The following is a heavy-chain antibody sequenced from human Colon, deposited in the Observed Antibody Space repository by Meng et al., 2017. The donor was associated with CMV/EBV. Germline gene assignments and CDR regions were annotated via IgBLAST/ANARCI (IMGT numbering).Heavy chain of an antibody. J-gene: IGHJ4*02. CDR1: NHTFRTYG. CDR2: ISPYTGIT. V-gene: IGHV1-18*01. CDR3: VTEGVLRFFDS. Sequence: ASVKVSCKASNHTFRTYGISWVRQAPGQGLEWVGFISPYTGITSSSYKVQGRITLTAHTSTSAAYMELSRLRSDDTAVYYCVTEGVLRFFDSWGQGTLVTVSS. D-gene: IGHD3-3*01.